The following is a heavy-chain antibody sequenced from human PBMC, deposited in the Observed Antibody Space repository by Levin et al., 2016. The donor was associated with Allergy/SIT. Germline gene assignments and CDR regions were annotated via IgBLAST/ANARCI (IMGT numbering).Heavy chain of an antibody. V-gene: IGHV3-48*01. CDR2: ISSSSSTI. CDR3: AGHGTVVGSSSSFGIYYYYYGMDV. J-gene: IGHJ6*02. D-gene: IGHD6-6*01. Sequence: GESLKISCAASGFTFSSYSMNWVRQAPGKGLEWVSYISSSSSTIYYADSVKGRFTISRDNAKNSLYLQMNSLRADDTAVYYCAGHGTVVGSSSSFGIYYYYYGMDVWGQGTTVTVSS. CDR1: GFTFSSYS.